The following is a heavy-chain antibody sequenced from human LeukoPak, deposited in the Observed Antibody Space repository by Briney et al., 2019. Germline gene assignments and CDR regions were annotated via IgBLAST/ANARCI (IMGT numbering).Heavy chain of an antibody. J-gene: IGHJ4*02. CDR3: ARLIRAAADC. CDR1: IASISSTSLY. D-gene: IGHD6-13*01. V-gene: IGHV4-39*01. Sequence: SETLSLTCTVAIASISSTSLYWGCIRPPPGKGLEWIGSIHYSGSTYYNPSLKSRVTMSVDTSKNQFSLKLSSVTAADTAVYYCARLIRAAADCWGQGTLVTVSS. CDR2: IHYSGST.